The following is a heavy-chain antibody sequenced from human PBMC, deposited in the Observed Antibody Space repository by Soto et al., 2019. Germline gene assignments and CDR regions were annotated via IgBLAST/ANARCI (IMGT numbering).Heavy chain of an antibody. CDR1: GFTFSSYS. CDR3: ARDSPDIVATIESWFDP. Sequence: GGSLRLSCAASGFTFSSYSMSWVRQAPGKGLEWVSSISSSSSYIYYADSVKGRFTISRDNAKNSLYLQMNSLRAEDTAVYYCARDSPDIVATIESWFDPWGQGTLVTVSS. V-gene: IGHV3-21*01. J-gene: IGHJ5*02. D-gene: IGHD5-12*01. CDR2: ISSSSSYI.